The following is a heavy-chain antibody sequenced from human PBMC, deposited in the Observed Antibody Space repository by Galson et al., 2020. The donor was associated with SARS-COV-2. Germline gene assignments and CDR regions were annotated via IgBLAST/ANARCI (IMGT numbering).Heavy chain of an antibody. V-gene: IGHV1-18*01. CDR1: GYTFTSYG. CDR3: ARVLLDTMVRGVLNWFDP. D-gene: IGHD3-10*01. Sequence: ASVKVSCKASGYTFTSYGISWVRQAPGQGLEWMGWISAYNGNTNYAQKLQGRVTMTTDTSTSKAYMELRSLRSDDTAVYYCARVLLDTMVRGVLNWFDPWGQGTLVTVSS. CDR2: ISAYNGNT. J-gene: IGHJ5*02.